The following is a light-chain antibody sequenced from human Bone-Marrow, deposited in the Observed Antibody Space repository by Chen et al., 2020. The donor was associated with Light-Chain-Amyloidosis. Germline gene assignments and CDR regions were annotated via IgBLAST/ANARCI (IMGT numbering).Light chain of an antibody. CDR1: SSDVGGYNY. CDR3: QSYDTGLGVWV. J-gene: IGLJ3*02. CDR2: EVS. V-gene: IGLV2-8*01. Sequence: QSALTQPPSASGSPGQSVTISCTGTSSDVGGYNYVSWYQQHPGKAPKLMIYEVSKRPSGVPDRFSGSKSGNTASLIISGLRAGDEADYYCQSYDTGLGVWVFGGGTKVTVL.